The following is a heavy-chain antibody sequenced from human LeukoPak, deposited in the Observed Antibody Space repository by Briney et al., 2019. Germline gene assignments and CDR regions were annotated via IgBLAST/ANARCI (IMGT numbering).Heavy chain of an antibody. CDR3: AKAALRYQLLSSLDY. V-gene: IGHV3-23*01. Sequence: PGGSLRLSCAASGFTFSSYAMNWARQAPGKGLEWVSAISGSGASTYYAGSVKGRFTISRDNSKNTLYLQMNSLRAEDTAIYYCAKAALRYQLLSSLDYWGQGTLVTVSS. D-gene: IGHD2-2*01. CDR1: GFTFSSYA. CDR2: ISGSGAST. J-gene: IGHJ4*02.